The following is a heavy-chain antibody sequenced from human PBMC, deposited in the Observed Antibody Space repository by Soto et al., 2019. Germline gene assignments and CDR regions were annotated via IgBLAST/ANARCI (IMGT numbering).Heavy chain of an antibody. J-gene: IGHJ4*02. D-gene: IGHD4-17*01. CDR3: ATDAASADDYGPFAY. V-gene: IGHV3-30*03. CDR1: GFTFSSYA. CDR2: ISNDGNNK. Sequence: QVQLVESGGGVVQPGRSLRLPCVASGFTFSSYAMHWVRQATGKELEWVAFISNDGNNKYYADSVKGRFTISRDNSKNTLYLQMNSLRPEDTAVYYCATDAASADDYGPFAYCGQGSLVTVSS.